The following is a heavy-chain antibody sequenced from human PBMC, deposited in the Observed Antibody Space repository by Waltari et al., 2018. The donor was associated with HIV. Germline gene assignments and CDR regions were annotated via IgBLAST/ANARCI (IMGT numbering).Heavy chain of an antibody. CDR1: GASLSGYY. V-gene: IGHV4-34*01. Sequence: QVQLQQWGTGLLKPSETLSLTCAVYGASLSGYYWTWIRQPPGKGLEWSGEINHSGDSNHNPSLKSRVSISVDTSKKQFSLKLSSVTAADTAVYYCARGLGGDYVGYFYYGMDVWGQGTTVTVSS. J-gene: IGHJ6*02. CDR2: INHSGDS. CDR3: ARGLGGDYVGYFYYGMDV. D-gene: IGHD4-17*01.